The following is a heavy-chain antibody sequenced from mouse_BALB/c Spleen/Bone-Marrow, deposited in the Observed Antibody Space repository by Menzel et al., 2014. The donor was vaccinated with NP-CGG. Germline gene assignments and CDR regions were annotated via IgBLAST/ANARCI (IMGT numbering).Heavy chain of an antibody. CDR1: GFDFSRYW. Sequence: EVKLMESGSGLVQPGGSLKLSCAASGFDFSRYWMTWVRQAPGKGLEWIGEINPDSSTTNYTPPLKDKFIISRDNAKNTLYLQMSKVRSEDTALYYCAKNYYYGYVAYWGQGTLVTVSA. J-gene: IGHJ3*01. D-gene: IGHD1-2*01. CDR3: AKNYYYGYVAY. V-gene: IGHV4-1*02. CDR2: INPDSSTT.